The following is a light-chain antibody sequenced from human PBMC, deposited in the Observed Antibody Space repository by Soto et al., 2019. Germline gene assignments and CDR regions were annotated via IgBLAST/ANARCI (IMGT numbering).Light chain of an antibody. CDR1: SSDVGGYDY. CDR2: DVN. V-gene: IGLV2-14*01. J-gene: IGLJ1*01. CDR3: SSYTGSSTFV. Sequence: QSVLTQPASVSGSPGQSITISCTGTSSDVGGYDYVSWYQQLPGKAPKLLIYDVNNRPSGVSHRFSGSKSGNTASLTISGLQAEDEADYYCSSYTGSSTFVFGTGPKVTVL.